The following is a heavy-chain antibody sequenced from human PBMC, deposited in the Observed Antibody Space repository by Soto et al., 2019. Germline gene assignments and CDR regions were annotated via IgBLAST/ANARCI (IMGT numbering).Heavy chain of an antibody. CDR2: ISGSGGST. V-gene: IGHV3-23*01. CDR3: AKGGGSGSLNYYFDS. Sequence: EVQLLESGGGLVQPGGSLRLSCAASGFTFSSCTMRWVRQAPGKGLECVSGISGSGGSTYYADSVKGRFTISRDNSKNTVYLQMNSLRAEDTALDYCAKGGGSGSLNYYFDSWGQGTLVTVSS. CDR1: GFTFSSCT. J-gene: IGHJ4*02. D-gene: IGHD3-10*01.